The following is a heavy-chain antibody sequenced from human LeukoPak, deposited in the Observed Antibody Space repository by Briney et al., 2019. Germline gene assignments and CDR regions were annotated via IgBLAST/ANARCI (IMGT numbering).Heavy chain of an antibody. Sequence: GRSLRLSCAASGFTFDDYAMPWVRQAPGKGLEWVSGISWNSGSIGYADSVKGRFTISRDNAKNSLYLQMNSLRAEDTALYYCAKDRTSGIAAAYDAFDIWGQGTMVTVSS. CDR2: ISWNSGSI. CDR1: GFTFDDYA. J-gene: IGHJ3*02. D-gene: IGHD6-13*01. CDR3: AKDRTSGIAAAYDAFDI. V-gene: IGHV3-9*01.